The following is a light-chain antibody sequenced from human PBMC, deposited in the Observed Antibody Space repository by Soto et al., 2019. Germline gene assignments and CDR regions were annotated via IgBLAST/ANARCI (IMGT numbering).Light chain of an antibody. V-gene: IGLV3-25*02. CDR2: KDR. CDR1: ALPKQY. Sequence: SYELTQPPSVSVSPGQTARITCSGGALPKQYAYWYQQKPGQAPVLVIYKDRERPSGIPERFSGSSSGTTVTLTISGVQAEDEADYYCQSADSSGVVFGGGTKVTVL. J-gene: IGLJ2*01. CDR3: QSADSSGVV.